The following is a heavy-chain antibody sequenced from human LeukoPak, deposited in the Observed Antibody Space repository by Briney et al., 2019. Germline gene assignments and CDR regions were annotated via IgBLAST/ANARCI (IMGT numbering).Heavy chain of an antibody. D-gene: IGHD2-2*02. CDR2: INPNSGGT. CDR1: GYTFTGYY. V-gene: IGHV1-2*02. CDR3: ARGYCSRTSCYTVFDY. J-gene: IGHJ4*02. Sequence: ASVKVSCKASGYTFTGYYMHWVRQAPGQGLEWMGWINPNSGGTHYEQKLQGRVTMTRDTSISTAYMELSRLRSDDTAGYYCARGYCSRTSCYTVFDYWGQGTLVTVSS.